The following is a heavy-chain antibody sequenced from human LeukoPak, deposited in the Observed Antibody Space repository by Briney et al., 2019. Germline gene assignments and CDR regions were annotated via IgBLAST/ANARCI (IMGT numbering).Heavy chain of an antibody. CDR3: AEDIPGITIFGGYGMDV. CDR1: GFTVSSNY. CDR2: IYSGGST. J-gene: IGHJ6*02. Sequence: GGSLRLSCAASGFTVSSNYMSWVRQAPGKGLEWVSVIYSGGSTYYADSVKGRFTISRDNSKNTLYLQMNSLRAEDAAVYYCAEDIPGITIFGGYGMDVWGQGTTVTVSS. V-gene: IGHV3-66*01. D-gene: IGHD3-3*01.